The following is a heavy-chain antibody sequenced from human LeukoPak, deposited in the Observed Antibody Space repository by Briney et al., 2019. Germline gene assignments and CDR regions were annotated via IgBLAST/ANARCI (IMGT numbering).Heavy chain of an antibody. V-gene: IGHV3-7*01. CDR3: ARSPMTTVTTFDY. D-gene: IGHD4-17*01. J-gene: IGHJ4*02. Sequence: GGSLRLSCRVSGFTFSSHWMDWVRQAPGKGLEWVANIKGDGSETYYADSVKGRFTISRDNAKNSLFLQMNSLRAEDTAVYYCARSPMTTVTTFDYWGQGTLVTVSS. CDR2: IKGDGSET. CDR1: GFTFSSHW.